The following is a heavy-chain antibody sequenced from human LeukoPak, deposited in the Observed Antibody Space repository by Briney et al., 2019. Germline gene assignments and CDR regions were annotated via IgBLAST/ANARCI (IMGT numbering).Heavy chain of an antibody. CDR1: GLTVSINS. Sequence: GGSLRLSCTVSGLTVSINSMSWVRQAPGKGLEWVSSISSSSSYIYYADSVKGRFTISRDNAKNSLYPQMNSLRAEDTAVYYCARVALVATIVGLDYWGQGTLVTVSS. J-gene: IGHJ4*02. CDR3: ARVALVATIVGLDY. CDR2: ISSSSSYI. D-gene: IGHD5-12*01. V-gene: IGHV3-21*01.